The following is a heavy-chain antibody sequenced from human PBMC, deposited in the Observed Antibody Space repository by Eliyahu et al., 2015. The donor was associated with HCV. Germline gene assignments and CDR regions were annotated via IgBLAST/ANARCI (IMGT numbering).Heavy chain of an antibody. Sequence: QVQLQESGPGLVKPSETLSLTCSVSGGSITXYYWXWIRQPPGKGLXXIGYIHYSGSTNYNPPLKSRVTISVDTSKNQFSLNLTSVTAADTAMYYCASGGGGIAVTGTGGWFDPWGQGTLVTVSS. CDR2: IHYSGST. V-gene: IGHV4-59*01. CDR1: GGSITXYY. CDR3: ASGGGGIAVTGTGGWFDP. J-gene: IGHJ5*02. D-gene: IGHD6-19*01.